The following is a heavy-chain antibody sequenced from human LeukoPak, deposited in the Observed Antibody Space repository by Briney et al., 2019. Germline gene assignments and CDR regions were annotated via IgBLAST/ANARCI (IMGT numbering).Heavy chain of an antibody. CDR1: GGSVSDYY. CDR3: ASRKLGNDY. CDR2: IYHTGST. V-gene: IGHV4-59*02. D-gene: IGHD7-27*01. J-gene: IGHJ4*02. Sequence: SETLSLTCTISGGSVSDYYWSWVRQSPGKGLEWIGYIYHTGSTSYSPSLKSRVTISADTSQNQFSLKLSSVTAADTAVYYCASRKLGNDYWGQGTLVTVSS.